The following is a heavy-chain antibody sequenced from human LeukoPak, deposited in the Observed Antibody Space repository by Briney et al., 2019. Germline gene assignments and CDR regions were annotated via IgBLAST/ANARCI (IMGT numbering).Heavy chain of an antibody. J-gene: IGHJ4*02. V-gene: IGHV3-11*01. Sequence: GGSLRLSCAASEFVLSDYYMSWIRQAPGKGLEWISYISSGGSTIFYADSVRGRFTISRDNAKNSLYLQMNSLRAEDTAVYYCAREMEGDYGSGTFFDHWGQGNMVTVSS. CDR3: AREMEGDYGSGTFFDH. D-gene: IGHD3-10*01. CDR2: ISSGGSTI. CDR1: EFVLSDYY.